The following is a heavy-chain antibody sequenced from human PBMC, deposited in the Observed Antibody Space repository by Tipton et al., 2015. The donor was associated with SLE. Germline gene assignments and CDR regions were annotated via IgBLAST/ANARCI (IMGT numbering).Heavy chain of an antibody. CDR2: ISWNGINT. CDR1: GFTFDNYA. D-gene: IGHD3-16*01. Sequence: SLRLSCAASGFTFDNYAMHWVRQAPGKGLEWVSLISWNGINTYYADSVKGRFTISRDNAKSSLYLQMNSLRLEDTASYYCTKDRRAMIRSGMDVWGQGTTVTVSS. CDR3: TKDRRAMIRSGMDV. J-gene: IGHJ6*02. V-gene: IGHV3-43D*04.